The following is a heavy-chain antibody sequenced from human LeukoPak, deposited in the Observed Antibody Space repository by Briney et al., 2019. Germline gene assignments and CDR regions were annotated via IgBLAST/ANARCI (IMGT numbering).Heavy chain of an antibody. D-gene: IGHD3-3*01. J-gene: IGHJ6*02. CDR1: GGSINGHS. CDR3: ARSDYDFWSGHAYGMDV. CDR2: IYYTGTA. V-gene: IGHV4-59*11. Sequence: PSETLSLTCTVSGGSINGHSWSWTRQPPGKGLEWIGYIYYTGTASYNPSLKSRATISLDTSRNLFSLRLGSVTAADTAAYYCARSDYDFWSGHAYGMDVWGQGATVTVSS.